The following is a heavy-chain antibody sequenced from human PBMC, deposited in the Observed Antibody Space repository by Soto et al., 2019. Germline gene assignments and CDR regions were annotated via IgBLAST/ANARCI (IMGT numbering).Heavy chain of an antibody. CDR3: ARESEDLTSNFDY. V-gene: IGHV3-21*01. CDR1: GFTFTRYS. Sequence: GGSLRLSCAASGFTFTRYSMNWVRQAPGKGLEWVSSISSTTNYIYYADSMKGRFTVSRDNAKNSVYLEMNSLSAEDTVVYYCARESEDLTSNFDYWGQGTLVTVSP. CDR2: ISSTTNYI. J-gene: IGHJ4*02.